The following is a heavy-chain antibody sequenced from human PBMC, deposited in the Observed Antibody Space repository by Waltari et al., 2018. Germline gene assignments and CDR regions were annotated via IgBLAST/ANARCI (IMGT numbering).Heavy chain of an antibody. CDR2: ISGSGGST. J-gene: IGHJ3*02. D-gene: IGHD3-22*01. V-gene: IGHV3-23*01. Sequence: EVQLLESGGGLVQPGGSLRLSCAASGFTFSSYAMSWVPQAPGKGLEWVSAISGSGGSTYYADSVKGRFTISRDNSKNTLYLQMNSLRAEDTAVYYCVYDSPSVPDAFDIWGQGTMVTVSS. CDR3: VYDSPSVPDAFDI. CDR1: GFTFSSYA.